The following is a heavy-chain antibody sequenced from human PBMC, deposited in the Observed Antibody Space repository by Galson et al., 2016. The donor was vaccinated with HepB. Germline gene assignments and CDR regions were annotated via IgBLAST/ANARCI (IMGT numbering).Heavy chain of an antibody. J-gene: IGHJ4*02. Sequence: SLRLSCAASGFTFSNYDMHRVRQAPGKGLEWVALIWYDGSNKYYGDSVKGRFTISRDNSKNTLYLQMNSLRAEDTAVYYCARGKRYYDFWSGHEHDYWGQGTLVTVSS. D-gene: IGHD3-3*01. CDR1: GFTFSNYD. CDR3: ARGKRYYDFWSGHEHDY. V-gene: IGHV3-33*01. CDR2: IWYDGSNK.